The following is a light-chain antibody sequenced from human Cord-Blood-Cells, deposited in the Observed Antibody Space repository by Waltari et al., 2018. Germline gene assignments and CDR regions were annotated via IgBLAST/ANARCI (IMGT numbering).Light chain of an antibody. CDR2: ETS. CDR3: LLSYSGARG. J-gene: IGLJ2*01. CDR1: TGAVTSGHY. V-gene: IGLV7-46*01. Sequence: QAVVTQDPSLTVSPGGTVTLTCGSSTGAVTSGHYPYWFQQKPGQAPRTLIYETSNKRSWTPARCSGSLLGGKAALTLSGAQPEDEAEYYCLLSYSGARGFGGGTKLTVL.